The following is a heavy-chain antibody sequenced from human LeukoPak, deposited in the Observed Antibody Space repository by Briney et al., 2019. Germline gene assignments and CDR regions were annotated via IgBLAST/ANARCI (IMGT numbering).Heavy chain of an antibody. CDR3: ASSRDTATDYYYYYYMDV. CDR1: GCSISSYY. CDR2: IYYSGST. D-gene: IGHD5-18*01. Sequence: PSETLSLTCTVSGCSISSYYWSWIRQPPGKGLEWVGYIYYSGSTNYNPSLKSRVTISVDTSKNQFSLKLSSVTAADTAVYYCASSRDTATDYYYYYYMDVWGKGTTVTVSS. V-gene: IGHV4-59*01. J-gene: IGHJ6*03.